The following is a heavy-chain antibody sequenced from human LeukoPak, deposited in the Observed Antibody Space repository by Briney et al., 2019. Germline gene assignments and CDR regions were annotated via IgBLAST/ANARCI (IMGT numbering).Heavy chain of an antibody. CDR1: GYTFTGYY. CDR3: ATDITPTDAFDI. V-gene: IGHV1-2*02. Sequence: ASVKVSCKASGYTFTGYYIHWLRQAPGQGPEWMGWINPYSGDTKYAQNYRGRVTMTRDTSISTAYMGLSRLRSDDTAVYYCATDITPTDAFDIWGQGTMVTVSS. CDR2: INPYSGDT. J-gene: IGHJ3*02. D-gene: IGHD1-14*01.